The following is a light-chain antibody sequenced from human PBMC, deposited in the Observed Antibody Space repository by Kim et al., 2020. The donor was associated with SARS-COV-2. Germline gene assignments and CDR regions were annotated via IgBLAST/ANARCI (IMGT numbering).Light chain of an antibody. Sequence: EIQMTQSPSSLSASVGDSVTIACQASQDITDNLNWYQQKPGKAPTVLIYDASNLETGVPIRFSGSGSGTDFFFTITSLQPEDVATYYCHQYDDLPHTFGQGTKLEI. CDR3: HQYDDLPHT. CDR1: QDITDN. J-gene: IGKJ2*01. CDR2: DAS. V-gene: IGKV1-33*01.